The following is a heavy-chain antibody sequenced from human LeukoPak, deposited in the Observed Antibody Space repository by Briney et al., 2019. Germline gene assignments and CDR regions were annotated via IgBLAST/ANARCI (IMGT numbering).Heavy chain of an antibody. CDR1: GYTFTTSW. CDR2: IYPSDSDT. D-gene: IGHD6-6*01. Sequence: GESLKISCKGSGYTFTTSWIGWVRQLPGKGLEWMGIIYPSDSDTRYSPSFQGQVTISADKSISTAYLQWSSLKASDTAMYYCARHQTSYSSSANWFETPFDPWGQGTLVTVSS. CDR3: ARHQTSYSSSANWFETPFDP. V-gene: IGHV5-51*01. J-gene: IGHJ5*02.